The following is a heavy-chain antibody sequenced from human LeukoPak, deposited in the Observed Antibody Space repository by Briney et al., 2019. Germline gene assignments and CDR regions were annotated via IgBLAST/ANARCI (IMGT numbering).Heavy chain of an antibody. J-gene: IGHJ4*02. D-gene: IGHD3-10*01. Sequence: SETLSLTCTVSGVYISSSSYYWGWIRQPPGENLEWIGSIYYSGSTYYNPSLKSRVTISVDTSKNQFSLKLSSVTAADTAVYYCARELWFGDGDYFDYWGQGTLVTVSS. CDR2: IYYSGST. CDR1: GVYISSSSYY. CDR3: ARELWFGDGDYFDY. V-gene: IGHV4-39*07.